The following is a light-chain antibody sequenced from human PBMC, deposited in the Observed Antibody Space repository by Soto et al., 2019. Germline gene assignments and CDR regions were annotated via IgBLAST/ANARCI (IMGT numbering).Light chain of an antibody. CDR1: SSVVGGYNH. Sequence: QSALTQPRSVSGSPGQSVTISCTGTSSVVGGYNHVSWYQQYPGKAPKLMIYDVSKRPSGVPDRFSGSKPGNTASLTISGLQAEDEADYYCCSYAGSYTYVFGTGTKVTVL. J-gene: IGLJ1*01. CDR3: CSYAGSYTYV. CDR2: DVS. V-gene: IGLV2-11*01.